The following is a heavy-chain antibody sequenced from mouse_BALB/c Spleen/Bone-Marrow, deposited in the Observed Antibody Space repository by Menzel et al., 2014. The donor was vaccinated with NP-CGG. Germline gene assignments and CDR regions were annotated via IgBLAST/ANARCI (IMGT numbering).Heavy chain of an antibody. D-gene: IGHD2-1*01. J-gene: IGHJ3*01. CDR2: ISSGSSTI. V-gene: IGHV5-17*02. CDR3: ARGGNYAWFAY. CDR1: GFTFSSFG. Sequence: EVNVVESGGGLVQPGGSRKLSCAASGFTFSSFGMHWVRQAPEKGLEWVAYISSGSSTIHYADTVKGRFTISRDNPKNTLFLQMTSLRSEDTAMYYCARGGNYAWFAYWGQGTLVTVSA.